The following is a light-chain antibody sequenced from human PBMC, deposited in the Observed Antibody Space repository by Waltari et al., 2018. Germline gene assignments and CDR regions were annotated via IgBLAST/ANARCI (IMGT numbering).Light chain of an antibody. V-gene: IGKV1-5*03. Sequence: DIQMTQSPSTLSASVGDRVTITCRASQSISNLLAWYQQKPGKDPKYLISKASNLESGVPSRFSGSGSGTKFTLTISSLQPDDFASYYCQQYNGRFGQGTKVEMK. CDR2: KAS. CDR3: QQYNGR. CDR1: QSISNL. J-gene: IGKJ1*01.